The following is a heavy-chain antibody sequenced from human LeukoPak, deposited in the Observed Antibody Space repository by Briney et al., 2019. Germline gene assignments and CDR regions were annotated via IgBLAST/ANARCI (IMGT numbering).Heavy chain of an antibody. CDR2: VYSGGDT. CDR3: ARVEIPWSFDY. D-gene: IGHD2-21*01. Sequence: PGGSLRLSCAASGFTVSSNYMTWIRQAPGERLEWVSIVYSGGDTCYADSVKGRFTMSRDNSKNMLYLQMNSLRAEDTAVYYCARVEIPWSFDYWGQGTLVTVSS. J-gene: IGHJ4*02. CDR1: GFTVSSNY. V-gene: IGHV3-53*01.